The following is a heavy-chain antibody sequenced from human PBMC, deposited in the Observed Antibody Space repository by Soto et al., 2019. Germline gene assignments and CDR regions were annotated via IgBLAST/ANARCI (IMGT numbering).Heavy chain of an antibody. J-gene: IGHJ6*02. CDR2: IIPIFGTA. CDR3: ARDETNRGRNYYYYYGMDV. Sequence: QVQLVQSRAEVKKPGSSVKVSCKASGGTFSSYAISWVRQAPGQGLEWMGGIIPIFGTANYAQKFQGRVTITADESTSTAYMELSSLRSEDTAVYYCARDETNRGRNYYYYYGMDVWGQGTTVTVSS. CDR1: GGTFSSYA. V-gene: IGHV1-69*01.